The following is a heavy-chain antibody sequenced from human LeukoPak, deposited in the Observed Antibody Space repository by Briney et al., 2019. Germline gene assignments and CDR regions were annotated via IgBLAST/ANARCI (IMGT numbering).Heavy chain of an antibody. CDR1: GFTFSSYA. J-gene: IGHJ4*02. D-gene: IGHD3-10*01. Sequence: GGSLRLSCAASGFTFSSYAMSWVCQAPGKGLEWVSAISGSGGSTYYADSVKGRFTISRDNSKNTLYLQMNSLRAEDTAVYYCAKEARGSGSYYPEPFDYWGQGTLVTVSS. CDR2: ISGSGGST. V-gene: IGHV3-23*01. CDR3: AKEARGSGSYYPEPFDY.